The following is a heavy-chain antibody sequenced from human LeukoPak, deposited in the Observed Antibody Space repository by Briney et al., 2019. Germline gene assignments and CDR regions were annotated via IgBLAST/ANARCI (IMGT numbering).Heavy chain of an antibody. D-gene: IGHD2-21*02. Sequence: SETLSLTCTVSGGSISTPGYYWGWIRQPPGKGLEWIGSLYHSGSTYYKPSLKSRATISVDKSKNQCSLKLRSVTAADTAGYYCARHALATVTDPSFDYWGQGTLVTVSS. CDR2: LYHSGST. V-gene: IGHV4-39*01. CDR3: ARHALATVTDPSFDY. J-gene: IGHJ4*02. CDR1: GGSISTPGYY.